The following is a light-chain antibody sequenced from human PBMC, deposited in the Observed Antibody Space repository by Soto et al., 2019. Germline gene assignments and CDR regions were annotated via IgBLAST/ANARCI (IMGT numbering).Light chain of an antibody. J-gene: IGKJ2*01. V-gene: IGKV1-5*01. Sequence: DIQVTQSPSTLSASVGDRVTITCRASQSIRSWLAWYQQKPGKAPKLLIYDASSLESGVPSRFSGSGSGTEFTLTISSLQPDDFATYYCQQYSTYPYTFGQGTKLEIK. CDR2: DAS. CDR1: QSIRSW. CDR3: QQYSTYPYT.